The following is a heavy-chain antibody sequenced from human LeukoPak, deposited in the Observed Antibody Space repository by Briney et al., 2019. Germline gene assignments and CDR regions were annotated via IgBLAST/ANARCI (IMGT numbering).Heavy chain of an antibody. CDR3: ATRTVPDAFDI. Sequence: GPSVKVFCKVSGYTLTELSMHWVREPPGKGLEWMGGFDPEDGETIYAQKFQGRVTMTEDTSTDTAYMELSSVRSEDTGVYYCATRTVPDAFDIWGQGTMVTVSS. CDR1: GYTLTELS. J-gene: IGHJ3*02. D-gene: IGHD4-17*01. CDR2: FDPEDGET. V-gene: IGHV1-24*01.